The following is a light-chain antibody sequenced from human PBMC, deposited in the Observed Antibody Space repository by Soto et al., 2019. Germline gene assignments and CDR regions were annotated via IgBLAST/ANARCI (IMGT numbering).Light chain of an antibody. V-gene: IGLV1-44*01. Sequence: QSVLTQPPSGSGTPGQTVTIYCSGSSSNIGSNTVNWYQQLPGTAPKLLIYNNNQRPSGVPDRFSGSKSGTSASLAISGLQSEDEADYYCAAWDDSLNGLVFGTGTKLTVL. CDR2: NNN. CDR3: AAWDDSLNGLV. CDR1: SSNIGSNT. J-gene: IGLJ1*01.